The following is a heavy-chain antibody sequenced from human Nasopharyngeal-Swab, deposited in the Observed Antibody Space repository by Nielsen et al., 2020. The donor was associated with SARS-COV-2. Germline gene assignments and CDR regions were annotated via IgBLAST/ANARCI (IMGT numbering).Heavy chain of an antibody. CDR1: GYIFITYA. J-gene: IGHJ4*02. CDR3: ARDDGSSWLLDF. D-gene: IGHD6-13*01. CDR2: IIAGKGDT. Sequence: ASVKVSCKASGYIFITYAIHWVRQAPGQRLEWMGWIIAGKGDTSYSQKFQGRVTITGDTSANTAYMELTSLTSEDTAMYYCARDDGSSWLLDFWGQGTLVIVSS. V-gene: IGHV1-3*01.